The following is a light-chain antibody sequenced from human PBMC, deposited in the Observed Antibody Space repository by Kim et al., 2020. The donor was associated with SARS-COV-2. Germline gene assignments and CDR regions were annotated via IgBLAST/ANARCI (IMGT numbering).Light chain of an antibody. Sequence: SPGERATLSCRASQSGSSNLAWYQKKPGQAPRLLIYGASTRATGIPARFSGSGSGTEFTLTISSLQSEDFAVYYCQQHNNWPLAFGGGTKVDIK. CDR2: GAS. J-gene: IGKJ4*01. CDR1: QSGSSN. CDR3: QQHNNWPLA. V-gene: IGKV3-15*01.